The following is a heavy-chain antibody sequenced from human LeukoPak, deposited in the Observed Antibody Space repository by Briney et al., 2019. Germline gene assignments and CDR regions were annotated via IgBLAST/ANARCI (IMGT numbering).Heavy chain of an antibody. D-gene: IGHD3-10*01. CDR3: ARVGYYGSGSYYKDYYYYGMDV. J-gene: IGHJ6*04. CDR1: GFTVSSNY. V-gene: IGHV3-53*01. CDR2: IYSGGST. Sequence: GGSLRLSCAASGFTVSSNYMSWVRQAPGKGLEWVSVIYSGGSTYYADSVKGRFTISRDNSKNTLYLQMSSLRAEDTAVYYCARVGYYGSGSYYKDYYYYGMDVWGKGTTVTVSS.